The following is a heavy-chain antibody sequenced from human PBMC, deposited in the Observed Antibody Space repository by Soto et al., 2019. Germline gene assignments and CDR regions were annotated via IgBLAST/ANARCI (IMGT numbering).Heavy chain of an antibody. D-gene: IGHD1-20*01. CDR3: ARGVTGTTWVDYXDY. Sequence: ASVKVSCKASGGTFTSYAISWVRQAPGQGLEWMGGIIPIFGTANYAQKFQGRVTITADESTSTAYMELSSLRSEDTAVYYCARGVTGTTWVDYXDYWGQGTLVTVSS. V-gene: IGHV1-69*13. J-gene: IGHJ4*02. CDR2: IIPIFGTA. CDR1: GGTFTSYA.